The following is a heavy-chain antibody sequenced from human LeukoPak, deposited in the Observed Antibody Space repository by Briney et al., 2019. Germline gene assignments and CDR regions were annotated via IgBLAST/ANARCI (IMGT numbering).Heavy chain of an antibody. J-gene: IGHJ5*02. CDR2: IIPIFGTA. D-gene: IGHD1-26*01. CDR1: GGTFSSYA. Sequence: GASVKVSCKASGGTFSSYAISWVRQAPGQGLEWMGGIIPIFGTANYAQKFQGRVTITADESTSTAYMELSSLRSDDTAVYYCARETGGSYSLVWFDPWGQGTLVTVSS. V-gene: IGHV1-69*13. CDR3: ARETGGSYSLVWFDP.